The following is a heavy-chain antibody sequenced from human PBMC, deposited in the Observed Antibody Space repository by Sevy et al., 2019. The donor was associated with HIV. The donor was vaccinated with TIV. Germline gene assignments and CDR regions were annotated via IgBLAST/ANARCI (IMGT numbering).Heavy chain of an antibody. Sequence: ASVKVSCKASGHTFSDYYIQWVRPAPGQGLEWMGWINSNSGAISYAQKFQGRVTMTSDTSISTVYMELSRLRSDDTAVYYCATEYSYDYWGQGTLVTVSS. D-gene: IGHD4-4*01. CDR3: ATEYSYDY. CDR2: INSNSGAI. V-gene: IGHV1-2*02. CDR1: GHTFSDYY. J-gene: IGHJ4*02.